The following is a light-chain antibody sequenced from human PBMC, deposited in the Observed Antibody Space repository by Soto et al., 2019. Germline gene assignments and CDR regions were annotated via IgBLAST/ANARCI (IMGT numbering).Light chain of an antibody. J-gene: IGLJ1*01. Sequence: QSVLTQPPSVSGAPGQRVTISCTGSSSNIGAGYDVHWYQQLPGTAPKLLIYGNSNRPSGVPDRFSGSKSANTASLTISGLQADDEADYYCSSYTASSARVFGPGTKVTVL. CDR1: SSNIGAGYD. V-gene: IGLV1-40*01. CDR2: GNS. CDR3: SSYTASSARV.